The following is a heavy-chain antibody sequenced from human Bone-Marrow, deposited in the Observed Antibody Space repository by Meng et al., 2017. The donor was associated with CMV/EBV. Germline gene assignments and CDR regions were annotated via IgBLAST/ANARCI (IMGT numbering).Heavy chain of an antibody. CDR3: ARGKIVGAYDAFDI. CDR1: GFTFSSYS. D-gene: IGHD1-26*01. Sequence: GESLKISCAASGFTFSSYSMNWVRQAPGKGLEWVSSISSSSSYIYYADSVKGRFTISRDNAKNSLYLQMNSLRAEDTAVYYCARGKIVGAYDAFDIWGQGTMVTVSS. J-gene: IGHJ3*02. V-gene: IGHV3-21*01. CDR2: ISSSSSYI.